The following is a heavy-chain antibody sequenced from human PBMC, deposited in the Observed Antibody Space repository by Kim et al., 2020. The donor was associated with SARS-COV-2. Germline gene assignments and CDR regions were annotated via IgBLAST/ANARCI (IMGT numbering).Heavy chain of an antibody. J-gene: IGHJ6*02. CDR3: ASSGGVRTVTNYYYYYGMDV. CDR2: ITPFNGNT. V-gene: IGHV1-45*02. D-gene: IGHD4-17*01. CDR1: VYTFTYRY. Sequence: SVKVSCKASVYTFTYRYLHWVRQAPGQALDWMGWITPFNGNTNYAQKFQDRVTITRDRPRSTAYMELSSLRAEDTDMYYCASSGGVRTVTNYYYYYGMDVWGQRNTGTVSS.